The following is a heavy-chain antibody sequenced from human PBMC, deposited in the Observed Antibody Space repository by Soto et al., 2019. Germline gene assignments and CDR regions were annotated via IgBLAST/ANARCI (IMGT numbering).Heavy chain of an antibody. J-gene: IGHJ4*02. CDR1: GFTFSNAW. CDR3: TANLGY. CDR2: IKRKTDGGTA. Sequence: EVQLVESGGGLLKPGGSLRLSCAASGFTFSNAWMTWVRQAPGKGLEWVGYIKRKTDGGTADYAAPVKGRFTISRDDSETTLYLPMNSLTTEDTAVYYCTANLGYWGQGTLVTVSS. V-gene: IGHV3-15*01.